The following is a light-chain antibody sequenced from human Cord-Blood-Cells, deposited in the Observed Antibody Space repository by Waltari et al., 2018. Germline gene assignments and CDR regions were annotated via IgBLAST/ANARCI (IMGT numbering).Light chain of an antibody. CDR3: QVWDSSSEVV. V-gene: IGLV3-21*04. CDR2: YDS. CDR1: NIGSKS. Sequence: SYVLTQPPSVSVAPGKTARITSGGNNIGSKSVHWYQQKPGQAPVLVIYYDSDRPSGIPERFSGSNSGNTATLTISRVEAGDEADYYCQVWDSSSEVVFGGGTKLTVL. J-gene: IGLJ2*01.